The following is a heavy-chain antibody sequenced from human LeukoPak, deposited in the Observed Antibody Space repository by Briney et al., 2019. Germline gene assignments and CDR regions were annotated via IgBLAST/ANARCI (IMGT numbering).Heavy chain of an antibody. J-gene: IGHJ1*01. CDR2: IDPSDSYT. CDR1: GYSFTSYW. Sequence: GESLKISCKGSGYSFTSYWISWVRQMPGKGLERMGRIDPSDSYTNYSPSFQGHVTISADKSISTAYLQWSSLKASDTAMYYCARHDIVVVPAALEYFQHWGQGTLVTVSS. CDR3: ARHDIVVVPAALEYFQH. D-gene: IGHD2-2*01. V-gene: IGHV5-10-1*01.